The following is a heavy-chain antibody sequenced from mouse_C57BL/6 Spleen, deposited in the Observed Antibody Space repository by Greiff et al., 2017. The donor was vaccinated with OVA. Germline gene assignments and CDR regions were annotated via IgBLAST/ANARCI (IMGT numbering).Heavy chain of an antibody. CDR2: IYPGDGDT. D-gene: IGHD1-1*01. V-gene: IGHV1-82*01. Sequence: QVQLQQSGPELVKPGASVKLSCKASGYAFSSSWMNWVKQRPGKGLEWIGRIYPGDGDTNYNGKFKGKATLTADKSSSTAYMQLSSLTSEDAAVYFCARGLITTVGATGFDYWGQGTTLTVSS. CDR1: GYAFSSSW. CDR3: ARGLITTVGATGFDY. J-gene: IGHJ2*01.